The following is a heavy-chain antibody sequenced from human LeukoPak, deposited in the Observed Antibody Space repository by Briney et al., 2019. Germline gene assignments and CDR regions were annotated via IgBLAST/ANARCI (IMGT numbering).Heavy chain of an antibody. V-gene: IGHV4-61*01. J-gene: IGHJ6*02. CDR3: ARGYSSSWYAPGYYYYGMDV. CDR1: GGSISSSYY. CDR2: IYYSGST. Sequence: PSETLSLTCAVSGGSISSSYYWSWIRQPPGKGLEWIGYIYYSGSTNYNPSLKSRVTISVDTSKNQFSLKLSSVTAADTAVYYCARGYSSSWYAPGYYYYGMDVWGQGTTVTVSS. D-gene: IGHD6-13*01.